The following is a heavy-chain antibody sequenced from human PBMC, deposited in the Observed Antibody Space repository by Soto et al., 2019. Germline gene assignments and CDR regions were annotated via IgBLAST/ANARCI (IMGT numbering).Heavy chain of an antibody. J-gene: IGHJ6*02. Sequence: ASVKVSCKASGYSFTDYRVHWVRQAPGQGLEWLGRINPKSGGTSTAQKFQGWVTMTRDTSINTAYMDLTRLRSDDTAVYYCARGHSTDCSNGVCSFFYNHEMDVWGQGTPITV. CDR1: GYSFTDYR. D-gene: IGHD2-8*01. CDR3: ARGHSTDCSNGVCSFFYNHEMDV. CDR2: INPKSGGT. V-gene: IGHV1-2*04.